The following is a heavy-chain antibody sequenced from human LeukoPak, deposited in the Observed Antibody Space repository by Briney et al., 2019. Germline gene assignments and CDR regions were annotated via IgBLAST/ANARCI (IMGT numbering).Heavy chain of an antibody. V-gene: IGHV4-31*11. CDR3: ASGAAAAIDY. J-gene: IGHJ4*02. D-gene: IGHD6-25*01. Sequence: SETLSLTCAVYGGSSSGYYWSWIRQHPGKGLEWIGYIYYSGSTYYNPSLKSRVTISVDASKNQFSLKLSSVTAADTAVYYCASGAAAAIDYWGQGTLVTVSS. CDR2: IYYSGST. CDR1: GGSSSGYY.